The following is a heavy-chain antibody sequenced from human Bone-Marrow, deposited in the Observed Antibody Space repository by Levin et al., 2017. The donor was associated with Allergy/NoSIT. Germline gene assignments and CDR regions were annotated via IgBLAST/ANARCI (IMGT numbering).Heavy chain of an antibody. CDR2: INPKSGGT. J-gene: IGHJ4*02. CDR3: ARDQAIYGSGSPDY. D-gene: IGHD3-10*01. CDR1: GYTLTAYY. V-gene: IGHV1-2*02. Sequence: ASVKVSCKASGYTLTAYYIHWVRQAPGQGLEWMGWINPKSGGTKYAQKFQCRVTMTRDTSISTVYMEVSRLKSDDTAVYYCARDQAIYGSGSPDYWGQGTLVTVSA.